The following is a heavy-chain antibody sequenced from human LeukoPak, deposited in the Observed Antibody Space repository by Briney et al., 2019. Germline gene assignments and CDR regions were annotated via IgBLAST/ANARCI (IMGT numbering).Heavy chain of an antibody. CDR1: GGSLSSGGYY. CDR3: ARVGYCTNNDCYGAAP. CDR2: IYHSGST. J-gene: IGHJ5*02. D-gene: IGHD2-8*01. Sequence: PSETLSLTCTVSGGSLSSGGYYWSWIRQPPGKGLEWIGHIYHSGSTYYKPSLKSRVTISMDRSKNQFSLKLSSVTAADTAVYYCARVGYCTNNDCYGAAPWGQGTLVTVSS. V-gene: IGHV4-30-2*01.